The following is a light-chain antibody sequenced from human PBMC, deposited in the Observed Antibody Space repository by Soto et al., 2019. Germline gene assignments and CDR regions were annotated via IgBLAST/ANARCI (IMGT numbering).Light chain of an antibody. Sequence: QSALTQPASVSGSPGQSITISCSGTGSDVGSYSLVSWFQQHPGKAPKLMIYEAYKRPSGVSNRFSGSKSGNTASLTISGLQAEDEADYYCCSYAGSSTWVFGGGTKLTVL. V-gene: IGLV2-23*01. J-gene: IGLJ3*02. CDR3: CSYAGSSTWV. CDR2: EAY. CDR1: GSDVGSYSL.